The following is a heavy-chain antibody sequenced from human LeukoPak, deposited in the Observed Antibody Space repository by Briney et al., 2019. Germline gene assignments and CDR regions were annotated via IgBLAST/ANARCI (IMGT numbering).Heavy chain of an antibody. CDR2: IYYSGST. CDR1: GGSISSYY. CDR3: ARDQGWGWYDHYFDY. V-gene: IGHV4-59*01. D-gene: IGHD6-19*01. Sequence: SETLSLTCTVSGGSISSYYWSWIRQPPGKGLEWIGYIYYSGSTNYNPSLKSRVTISVDTSKNQFSLKLSSVTAADTAVYYCARDQGWGWYDHYFDYWGQGTLVTVSS. J-gene: IGHJ4*02.